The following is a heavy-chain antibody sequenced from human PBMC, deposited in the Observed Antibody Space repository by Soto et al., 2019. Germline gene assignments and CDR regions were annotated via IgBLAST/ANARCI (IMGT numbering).Heavy chain of an antibody. J-gene: IGHJ6*02. Sequence: SETLSLTCVVSGYSISSGYYWGWIRQPPGKGLEWIGSIYHSGTTKYSPSLKSRVTVPVDTSKNQFALNLRSVTAADTDGCYCARAGVYSIPILGVVAPYDIVFWYQGTTVTVSS. CDR1: GYSISSGYY. V-gene: IGHV4-38-2*01. CDR2: IYHSGTT. D-gene: IGHD3-3*01. CDR3: ARAGVYSIPILGVVAPYDIVF.